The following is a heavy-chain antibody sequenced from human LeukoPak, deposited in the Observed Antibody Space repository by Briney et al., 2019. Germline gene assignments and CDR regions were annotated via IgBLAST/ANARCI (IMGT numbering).Heavy chain of an antibody. Sequence: GGSLRLSCAASGFTFSSYSMNWVRQAPGKGLEWVSFISISGTDKYYADAVKGRFTVSRDNAKKSLYLRMNSLRAEDTAVYYCARDPSLESDYGVYATNWGQGTLVTVSS. CDR1: GFTFSSYS. D-gene: IGHD4-17*01. V-gene: IGHV3-21*05. CDR3: ARDPSLESDYGVYATN. CDR2: ISISGTDK. J-gene: IGHJ4*02.